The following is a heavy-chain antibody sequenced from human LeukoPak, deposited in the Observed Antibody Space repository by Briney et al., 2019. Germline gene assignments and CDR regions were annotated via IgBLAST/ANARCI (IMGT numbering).Heavy chain of an antibody. CDR1: GYTFTGYY. V-gene: IGHV1-2*02. Sequence: ASVKVSCKAFGYTFTGYYMHWVRQAPGQGLEWMGWINPNSGGTNYAQKFQGRVTMTRDTSISTAYMELSRLRSDDTAVYYCARAPNYGSGSYYDYWGQGTLVTVSS. D-gene: IGHD3-10*01. CDR3: ARAPNYGSGSYYDY. CDR2: INPNSGGT. J-gene: IGHJ4*02.